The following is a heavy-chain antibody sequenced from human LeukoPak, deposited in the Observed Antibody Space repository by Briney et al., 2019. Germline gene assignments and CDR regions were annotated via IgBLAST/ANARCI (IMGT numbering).Heavy chain of an antibody. V-gene: IGHV4-59*01. Sequence: SETLSLTCIDSGGSISSYYWSWIRQPPGKGLEWVWQIYYIGRTTYNPSLQRRVSISSATTKKKTPLILNSMTAADTAVYYCARGSSGWYALLGAFDIWGQGTMVSVSS. CDR1: GGSISSYY. J-gene: IGHJ3*02. D-gene: IGHD6-19*01. CDR3: ARGSSGWYALLGAFDI. CDR2: IYYIGRT.